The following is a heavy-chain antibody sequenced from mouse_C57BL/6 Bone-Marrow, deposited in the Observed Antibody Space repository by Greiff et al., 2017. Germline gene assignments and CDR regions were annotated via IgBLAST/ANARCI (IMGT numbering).Heavy chain of an antibody. V-gene: IGHV5-12*01. CDR3: ARVGSNEGFAY. CDR2: VSNGGGST. Sequence: EVQLVESGGGLVQPGGSLKLSCAASGFTFSDYYMYWVRLTPEKRLEWVAYVSNGGGSTYYPDTVKGRFTISRYNAKNTLYLQMSRLKAEDTAMYYCARVGSNEGFAYWGQGTLVTVSA. J-gene: IGHJ3*01. D-gene: IGHD2-5*01. CDR1: GFTFSDYY.